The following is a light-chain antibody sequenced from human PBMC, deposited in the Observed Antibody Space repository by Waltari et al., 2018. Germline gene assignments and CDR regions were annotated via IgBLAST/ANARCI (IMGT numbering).Light chain of an antibody. Sequence: SCRASQSGSKYLAWYQQKPGHAPRLLIYDASIRATGIPDRFSGSGSGTDFSLTISRLEPEDFAVYYCQKYVNLPATFGQGTKVEIK. CDR2: DAS. J-gene: IGKJ1*01. CDR3: QKYVNLPAT. CDR1: QSGSKY. V-gene: IGKV3-20*01.